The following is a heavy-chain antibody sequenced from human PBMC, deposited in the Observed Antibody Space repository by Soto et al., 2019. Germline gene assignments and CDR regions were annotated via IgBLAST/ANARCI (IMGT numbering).Heavy chain of an antibody. Sequence: QLQLVQSGPEVKKPGTSVKVSCKASGFTFTSSAGQWVRQARGKRLEWIGWSVVGSGNTNYAPKFQERVTITRDMSTITAYMELSSLRSEDTAVYYCAATYDSSGYPELDYWGQGTLVTVSS. CDR1: GFTFTSSA. J-gene: IGHJ4*02. CDR2: SVVGSGNT. V-gene: IGHV1-58*01. CDR3: AATYDSSGYPELDY. D-gene: IGHD3-22*01.